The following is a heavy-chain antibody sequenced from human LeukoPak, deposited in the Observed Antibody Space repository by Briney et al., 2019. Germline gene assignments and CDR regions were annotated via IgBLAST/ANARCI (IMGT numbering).Heavy chain of an antibody. J-gene: IGHJ4*02. V-gene: IGHV3-7*03. CDR3: ARDSDPYYYDSSGYYDY. CDR1: GFTFSSHW. D-gene: IGHD3-22*01. CDR2: IKKDGSEK. Sequence: GGSLRLSCAASGFTFSSHWMSWVRQAPGKGLEWVANIKKDGSEKYYVDAVKGRFTISRDNAKTSLYLQMNSLRAEDTAVYYCARDSDPYYYDSSGYYDYWGQGTPVTVSS.